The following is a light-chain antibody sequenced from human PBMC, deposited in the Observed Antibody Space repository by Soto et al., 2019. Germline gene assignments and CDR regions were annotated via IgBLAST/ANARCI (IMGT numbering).Light chain of an antibody. J-gene: IGKJ1*01. CDR3: QQSFSPHWT. V-gene: IGKV1-39*01. CDR1: QSISNY. CDR2: AAS. Sequence: DIQMTQSPSSLSASVGDRVTITCRASQSISNYLNWYQQKPGKAPKLLIYAASSMQSGVPSRFSGNGSETDFTLTISSLQPDDSATYYCQQSFSPHWTFGQGTKVEV.